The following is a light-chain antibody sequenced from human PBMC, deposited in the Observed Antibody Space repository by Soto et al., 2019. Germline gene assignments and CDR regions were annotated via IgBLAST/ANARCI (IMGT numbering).Light chain of an antibody. J-gene: IGKJ5*01. Sequence: DIQMTQSPSTLSASVGDRVTITCRASQSISTSLAWYQQEPEKAPQLLIYDASSLRSGVPSRFSGSGSGTEFTLTINSLQPDDFATYYCQHCDSYPITFGQGTRLEIK. CDR2: DAS. CDR3: QHCDSYPIT. CDR1: QSISTS. V-gene: IGKV1-5*01.